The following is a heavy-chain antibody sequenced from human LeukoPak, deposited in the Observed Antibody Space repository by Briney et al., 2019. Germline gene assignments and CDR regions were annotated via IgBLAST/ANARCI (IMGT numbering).Heavy chain of an antibody. CDR1: GFTFSSYS. Sequence: GGSLRLSCAASGFTFSSYSMNWVRQAPGKGLEWVSFISSSSGYIYYADSVKGRFTISRDNSKNTLYLQMNSLRAEDTAVYYCAREFGSSLSYYMDVWGKGTTVTVSS. J-gene: IGHJ6*03. CDR3: AREFGSSLSYYMDV. CDR2: ISSSSGYI. D-gene: IGHD6-6*01. V-gene: IGHV3-21*01.